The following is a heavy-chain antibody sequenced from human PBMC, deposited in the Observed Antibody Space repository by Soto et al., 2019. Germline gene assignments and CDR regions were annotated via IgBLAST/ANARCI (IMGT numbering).Heavy chain of an antibody. D-gene: IGHD1-26*01. CDR1: GGSISSSSYY. J-gene: IGHJ4*02. Sequence: SETLSLTCTVSGGSISSSSYYWGWIRQPPGKGLEWIGSIYYSGSTYYNPSLKSRVTISVDTSKNQFSLKLSSVTAADMAVYYCARRGGVGATTYDYWGQGTLVTVSS. CDR2: IYYSGST. CDR3: ARRGGVGATTYDY. V-gene: IGHV4-39*01.